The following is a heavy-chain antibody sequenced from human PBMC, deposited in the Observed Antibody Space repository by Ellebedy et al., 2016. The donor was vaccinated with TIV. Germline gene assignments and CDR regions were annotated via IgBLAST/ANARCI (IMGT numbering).Heavy chain of an antibody. CDR1: GFTFSSHA. CDR2: ITESGGNT. V-gene: IGHV3-23*01. D-gene: IGHD4-23*01. CDR3: ARDPVGVGPDFDV. Sequence: PGGSLRLSCAATGFTFSSHAMSWVRQAPGKGLEWVSSITESGGNTYYADSVKGRFTISRDNSKDTLFLQMNSLRAEDTAIYFCARDPVGVGPDFDVWGQGTMVTVSS. J-gene: IGHJ3*01.